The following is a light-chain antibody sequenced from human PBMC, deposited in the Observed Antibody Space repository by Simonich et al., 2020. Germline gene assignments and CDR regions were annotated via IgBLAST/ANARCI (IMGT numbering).Light chain of an antibody. CDR3: QSYDSSNWV. V-gene: IGLV6-57*03. J-gene: IGLJ3*02. CDR2: EDN. CDR1: SGSIASNY. Sequence: NFMLTQPHSVSESPWKTVTISCTRSSGSIASNYVQWYQQRPGSAPTTVIYEDNQRPSWVPDRFSGSIDSSSNSASLTISGLKTEDEADYYCQSYDSSNWVFGGGTKLTVL.